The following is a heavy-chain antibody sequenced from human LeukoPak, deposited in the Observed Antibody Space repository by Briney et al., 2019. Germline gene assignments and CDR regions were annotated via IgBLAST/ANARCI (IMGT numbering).Heavy chain of an antibody. J-gene: IGHJ4*02. CDR2: IKSKTDGGTT. CDR1: GFTFSNAW. V-gene: IGHV3-15*01. Sequence: GGSLRLSCAASGFTFSNAWMSWVRQAPGKGLEWVGRIKSKTDGGTTDYAAPVKGRFTISRDDSKNTLYLQMNSLKTEDTAVYYCTTFHGSGWYYFDYWGQGTLVTVSS. D-gene: IGHD6-19*01. CDR3: TTFHGSGWYYFDY.